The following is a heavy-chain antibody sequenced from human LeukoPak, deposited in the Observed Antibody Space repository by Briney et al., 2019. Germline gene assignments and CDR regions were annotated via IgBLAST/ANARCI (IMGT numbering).Heavy chain of an antibody. CDR3: ARSDSGSYWDVGPYFDY. CDR1: GFTFSSYG. D-gene: IGHD1-26*01. Sequence: GGSLRLSCAASGFTFSSYGMHWVRQAPGKGLEWVAVIWYDGSNKYYADSVKGRFTISRDNSKNTLYLQMNSLRAEDTAVYYCARSDSGSYWDVGPYFDYWGQGTLVTVSS. J-gene: IGHJ4*02. V-gene: IGHV3-33*01. CDR2: IWYDGSNK.